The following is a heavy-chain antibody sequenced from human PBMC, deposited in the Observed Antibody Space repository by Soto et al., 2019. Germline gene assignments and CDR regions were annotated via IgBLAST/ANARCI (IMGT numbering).Heavy chain of an antibody. CDR3: ARDLESRSGWPDNWHYLDF. D-gene: IGHD6-19*01. CDR2: TYYRSKWYN. Sequence: SQTLSLTCAISGDSVSSNSAAWNWIRQSPSRGLEWLGRTYYRSKWYNDYAVSVKSRITINPDTSKNQFSLQLNSVTPEDTAVYYCARDLESRSGWPDNWHYLDFWGQGTLVTVSS. J-gene: IGHJ4*02. CDR1: GDSVSSNSAA. V-gene: IGHV6-1*01.